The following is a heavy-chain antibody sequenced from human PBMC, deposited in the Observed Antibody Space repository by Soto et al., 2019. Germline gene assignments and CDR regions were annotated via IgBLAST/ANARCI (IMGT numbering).Heavy chain of an antibody. CDR2: ISGSGGST. V-gene: IGHV3-23*01. CDR1: GFTFSSYA. J-gene: IGHJ4*02. Sequence: GGSLRLSCAASGFTFSSYAMSWVRQAPGKGLEWVSAISGSGGSTYYADSVKGRFTISRDNSKNTLYLQMNSLRAEDTAVYYCAKSAYYDSSGYLLYYFDYWGQGVLVTVSS. CDR3: AKSAYYDSSGYLLYYFDY. D-gene: IGHD3-22*01.